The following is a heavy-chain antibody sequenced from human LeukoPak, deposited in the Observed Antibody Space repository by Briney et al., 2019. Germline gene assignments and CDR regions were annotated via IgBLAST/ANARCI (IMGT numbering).Heavy chain of an antibody. V-gene: IGHV1-69*06. Sequence: GASVKVSCKASGGTLSSYAISWVRQAPGQGLEWMGGIIPIFGTANYAQKFQGRVTITADKSTSTAYMELSSLRSEDTAVYYCARHLDYGDYGDYYYYGMDVWGKGTTVTVSS. J-gene: IGHJ6*04. D-gene: IGHD4-17*01. CDR1: GGTLSSYA. CDR2: IIPIFGTA. CDR3: ARHLDYGDYGDYYYYGMDV.